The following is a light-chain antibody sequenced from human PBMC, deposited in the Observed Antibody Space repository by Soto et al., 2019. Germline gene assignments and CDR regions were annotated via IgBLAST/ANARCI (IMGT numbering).Light chain of an antibody. CDR2: DAP. Sequence: DVQLTQSPSSLSASVGDRVTITCQASQDVRKYLSWYQQKARKAPKLLIYDAPNLETGVPSRFSGSGSGPDVTFTISSLQPEDIATYYCQQRHNLPHTFGRGTKVDI. CDR3: QQRHNLPHT. J-gene: IGKJ3*01. CDR1: QDVRKY. V-gene: IGKV1-33*01.